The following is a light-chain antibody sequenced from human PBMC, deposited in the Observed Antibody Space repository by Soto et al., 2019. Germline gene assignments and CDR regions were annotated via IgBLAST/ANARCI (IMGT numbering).Light chain of an antibody. J-gene: IGKJ1*01. CDR3: QQYGSS. Sequence: EIVLTQSPGTLSLSPGERATLSCRASQSVSSSYLAWYQQKPGQAPRLLIYGASSRATGIPDRFSGSGSGTDFTLTXSRLEPEDFAVYYCQQYGSSFGQGTKVDIK. CDR2: GAS. CDR1: QSVSSSY. V-gene: IGKV3-20*01.